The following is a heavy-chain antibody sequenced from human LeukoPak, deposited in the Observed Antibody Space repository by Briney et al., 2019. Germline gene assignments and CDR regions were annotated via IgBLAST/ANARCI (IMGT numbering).Heavy chain of an antibody. V-gene: IGHV3-33*01. D-gene: IGHD2-21*02. J-gene: IGHJ6*04. CDR1: GFSLSSHG. CDR2: IWYDGSHQ. CDR3: PRRPPAAGGSCSGADCSPLLTPMDV. Sequence: RGRSLRLYCAVYGFSLSSHGMHWVRQAPGKGLEWLAAIWYDGSHQYYAGSVKGRFTISRDNSTHTLYFQMNNLRAHDTALYFCPRRPPAAGGSCSGADCSPLLTPMDVSGKGTPLTVSS.